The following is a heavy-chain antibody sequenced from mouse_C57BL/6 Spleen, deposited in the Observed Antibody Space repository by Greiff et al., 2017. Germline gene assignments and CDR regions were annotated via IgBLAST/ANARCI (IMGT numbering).Heavy chain of an antibody. CDR1: GFTFSSCT. J-gene: IGHJ1*03. CDR3: ARHAITNWYFEV. Sequence: EVKLEESGGGLVKPGRSLKLTCAVSGFTFSSCTMSRVRQNPGKRLVWVATNSGSGGNTYYPASVKGRFTISRDNAKNTLYLQMRSLRAEDTALYYCARHAITNWYFEVWGTGTTVTVAS. CDR2: NSGSGGNT. D-gene: IGHD2-4*01. V-gene: IGHV5-9*01.